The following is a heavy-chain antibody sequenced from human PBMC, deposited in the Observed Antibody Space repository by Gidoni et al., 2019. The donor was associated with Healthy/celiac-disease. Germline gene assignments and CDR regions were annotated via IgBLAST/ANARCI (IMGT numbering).Heavy chain of an antibody. CDR3: AKDLMWLGRSFEY. D-gene: IGHD6-19*01. CDR1: GFTFRSYA. J-gene: IGHJ4*02. Sequence: EVQLLESGGGLVQPGGSLRLSCAASGFTFRSYAMSWVRQAPGKGLGGVSVISGSGVSTYYADSVKGRFTISRDNSKNTLYLQMNSRRAEDTAVYYCAKDLMWLGRSFEYWGQGTLVTVSS. V-gene: IGHV3-23*01. CDR2: ISGSGVST.